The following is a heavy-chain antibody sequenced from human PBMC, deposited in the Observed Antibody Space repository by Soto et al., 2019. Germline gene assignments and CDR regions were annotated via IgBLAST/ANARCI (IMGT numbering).Heavy chain of an antibody. Sequence: QMQLVESGGGVVQPGRSLRLSCAASGFTFSAYTMHWVGQAPGKGLEWVAVISYDGNSERYADPVKGRFTVSRDNSKGKLYLQMNSLRAEDTAVYYCARDGYSGRSDGFDIWGQGTMVTVSS. CDR2: ISYDGNSE. J-gene: IGHJ3*02. V-gene: IGHV3-30*14. CDR1: GFTFSAYT. CDR3: ARDGYSGRSDGFDI. D-gene: IGHD1-26*01.